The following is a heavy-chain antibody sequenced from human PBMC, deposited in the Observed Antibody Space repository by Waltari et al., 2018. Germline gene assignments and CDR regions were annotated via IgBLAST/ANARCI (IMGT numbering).Heavy chain of an antibody. Sequence: QVQLVESGGGVVQPGRSLRLSCAASGFTFSSYAMHWVRQAPGKGLEWVAVISYDGSNKYYADSVKGRFTISRDNSKNTLFLQLTSLRVEDTALYYCARDGRDFNYYGYYFDLWGQGTMVTVSS. V-gene: IGHV3-30-3*01. CDR2: ISYDGSNK. CDR1: GFTFSSYA. D-gene: IGHD2-15*01. CDR3: ARDGRDFNYYGYYFDL. J-gene: IGHJ4*02.